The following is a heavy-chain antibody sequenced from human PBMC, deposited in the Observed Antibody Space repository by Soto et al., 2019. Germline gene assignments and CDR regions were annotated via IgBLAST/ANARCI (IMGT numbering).Heavy chain of an antibody. CDR2: IIPIFGTA. V-gene: IGHV1-69*13. J-gene: IGHJ4*02. CDR3: ARDVRDCSSTSCRYYFDY. D-gene: IGHD2-2*01. Sequence: ASVKVSCKASGGTFSSYAISWVRQAPGQGLEWMGGIIPIFGTANYAQKFQGRVTITADESTSTAYMELSSLRSEDTAVYYCARDVRDCSSTSCRYYFDYWGQGTLVTVYS. CDR1: GGTFSSYA.